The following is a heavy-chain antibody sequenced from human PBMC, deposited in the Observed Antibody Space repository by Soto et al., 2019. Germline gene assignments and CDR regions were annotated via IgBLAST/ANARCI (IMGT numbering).Heavy chain of an antibody. Sequence: GGSLRLSCAASGFTFSSYEMNWVRQAPGKGLEWVSYISSSGSTIYYADSVKGRFTISRDNAKNSLYLQMNSLRAEDTAVYYCARDELGYCSGGSRSYYYYYYGMDVWGQGTTVTSP. J-gene: IGHJ6*02. CDR1: GFTFSSYE. D-gene: IGHD2-15*01. CDR2: ISSSGSTI. V-gene: IGHV3-48*03. CDR3: ARDELGYCSGGSRSYYYYYYGMDV.